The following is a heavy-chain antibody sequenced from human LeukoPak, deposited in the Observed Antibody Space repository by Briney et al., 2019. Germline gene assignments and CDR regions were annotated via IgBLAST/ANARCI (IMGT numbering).Heavy chain of an antibody. D-gene: IGHD3-22*01. V-gene: IGHV4-34*01. CDR3: ARRSGDDSSGYYDY. J-gene: IGHJ4*02. Sequence: SETLSLTCAVYGGSFSGYYWSWIRQPPGKGLEWIGEINHSGSTNYNPSLKSRVTISVDTSKNQFSLKLSSVTAADTAVYYCARRSGDDSSGYYDYWGQGTLVTVSS. CDR1: GGSFSGYY. CDR2: INHSGST.